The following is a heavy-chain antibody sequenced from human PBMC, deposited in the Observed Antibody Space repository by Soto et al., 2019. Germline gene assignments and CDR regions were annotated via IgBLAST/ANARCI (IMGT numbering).Heavy chain of an antibody. CDR3: ARATSRAVGQQLVRRYYGMDV. Sequence: SETLSLTCAVYGGSFSGYYWSWIRQPPGKGLEWIGEINHSGSTNYNPSLKSRVTISVDTSKNQFSLKLSSVTAADTAVYYCARATSRAVGQQLVRRYYGMDVWGQGTTVTVSS. D-gene: IGHD6-13*01. CDR2: INHSGST. V-gene: IGHV4-34*01. J-gene: IGHJ6*02. CDR1: GGSFSGYY.